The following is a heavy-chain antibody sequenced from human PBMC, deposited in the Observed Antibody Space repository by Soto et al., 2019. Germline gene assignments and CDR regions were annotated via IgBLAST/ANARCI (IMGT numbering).Heavy chain of an antibody. V-gene: IGHV4-31*03. CDR2: IDHSGST. J-gene: IGHJ5*02. CDR3: ARGGPPLGIIILPPGERDWFDP. D-gene: IGHD3-9*01. CDR1: GGAINSGDYY. Sequence: QVQLQESGPGLVKPSQTLSLTCTVSGGAINSGDYYWSWIRQHPGKGLEWIGYIDHSGSTYYNPSCKSRVTISGDTSKSQFFLKQRSVPAADSAVYYCARGGPPLGIIILPPGERDWFDPWGQGTLVTASS.